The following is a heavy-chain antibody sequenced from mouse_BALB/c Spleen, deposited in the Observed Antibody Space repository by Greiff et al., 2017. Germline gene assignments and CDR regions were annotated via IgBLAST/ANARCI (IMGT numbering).Heavy chain of an antibody. CDR2: INSNGGST. CDR3: ARYDYDSYFDY. Sequence: EVKVVESGGGLVQPGGSLKLSCAASGFTFSSYGMSWVRQTPDKRLELVATINSNGGSTYYPDSVKGRFTISSDNAKNTLYLQMSSLKSEDTAMYYCARYDYDSYFDYWGQGTTLTVSS. D-gene: IGHD2-4*01. CDR1: GFTFSSYG. V-gene: IGHV5-6-3*01. J-gene: IGHJ2*01.